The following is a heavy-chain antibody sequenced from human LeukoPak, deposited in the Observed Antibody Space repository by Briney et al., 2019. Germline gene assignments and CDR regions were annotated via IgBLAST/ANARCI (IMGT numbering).Heavy chain of an antibody. CDR3: ARAPGSWTDYYYYMDV. J-gene: IGHJ6*03. CDR2: IYTSGST. D-gene: IGHD6-13*01. V-gene: IGHV4-61*05. CDR1: GGSISSSSYY. Sequence: PSETLSLTCTVSGGSISSSSYYWGWIRQPPGKGLEWIGRIYTSGSTNYNPSLKSRVTMSVDTSKNQFSLKLSSVTAADTAVYYCARAPGSWTDYYYYMDVWGKGTTVTVSS.